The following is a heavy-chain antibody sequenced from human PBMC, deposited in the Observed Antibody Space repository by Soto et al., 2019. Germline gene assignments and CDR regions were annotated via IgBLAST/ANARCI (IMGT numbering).Heavy chain of an antibody. D-gene: IGHD4-17*01. CDR2: INVGSGDT. CDR1: GYTFTGSY. V-gene: IGHV1-58*02. CDR3: AADTTTVTTRFYYYYGMDV. J-gene: IGHJ6*02. Sequence: SVKVSCKASGYTFTGSYMHWVRQAPGQGLEWIGWINVGSGDTNYAQKFQERVTITRDMSTSTAYMELSSLRSEDTAVYYCAADTTTVTTRFYYYYGMDVWGQGTTVTVSS.